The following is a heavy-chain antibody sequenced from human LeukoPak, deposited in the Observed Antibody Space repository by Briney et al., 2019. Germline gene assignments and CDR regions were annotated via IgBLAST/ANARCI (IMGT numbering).Heavy chain of an antibody. J-gene: IGHJ4*02. Sequence: ASVKVSCKASGYTFTSYGISWVRQAPGQGLEWMGWISAYNGNTNYAQKLQGRVTMTTDTSTSTAYMELRSLRSDDTAVYYCARIALLWFGELVGLIDYWGQGTLVTVSS. D-gene: IGHD3-10*01. CDR3: ARIALLWFGELVGLIDY. CDR1: GYTFTSYG. V-gene: IGHV1-18*01. CDR2: ISAYNGNT.